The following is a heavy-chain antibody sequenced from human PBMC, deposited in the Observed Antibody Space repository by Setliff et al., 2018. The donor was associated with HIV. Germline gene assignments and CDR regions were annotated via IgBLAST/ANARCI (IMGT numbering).Heavy chain of an antibody. V-gene: IGHV4-31*03. CDR1: SSSIRGGGYY. CDR2: IYHSGST. Sequence: SETLSLTCTVSSSSIRGGGYYWNWIRQHPGKGLEWIGYIYHSGSTYYNPSLKSRVTISVDTSKNQFSLKLSSVTAADTAIYYCARGTPDHEVWYFDLWGRGTLVTVSS. J-gene: IGHJ2*01. CDR3: ARGTPDHEVWYFDL.